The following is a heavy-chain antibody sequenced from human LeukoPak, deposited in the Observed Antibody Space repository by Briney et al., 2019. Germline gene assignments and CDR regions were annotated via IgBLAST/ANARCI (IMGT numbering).Heavy chain of an antibody. V-gene: IGHV4-4*02. D-gene: IGHD3-10*01. CDR1: GGSISSSNW. CDR3: AVGGVYLRGGAEAFDI. Sequence: SETLSLTCAVSGGSISSSNWWSWVRPPPGKGLEWIGEIYHSGSTNYNPSLKSRVTISVDKSKNQFSLKLSSVTAADTAVYYCAVGGVYLRGGAEAFDIWGQGTMVTVSS. CDR2: IYHSGST. J-gene: IGHJ3*02.